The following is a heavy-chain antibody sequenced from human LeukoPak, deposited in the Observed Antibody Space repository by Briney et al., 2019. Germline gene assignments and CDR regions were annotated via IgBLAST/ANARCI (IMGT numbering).Heavy chain of an antibody. CDR2: IIPIFGTA. D-gene: IGHD4-11*01. CDR1: GGTFSSYA. Sequence: GASVKVSCXASGGTFSSYAISWVRQAPGQGLEWMGGIIPIFGTANYAQKFQGRVTITADESTSTAYMELSSLRSEDTAVYYCARDGRTTVSPRGYYYYYYYMDVWGKGTTVTVSS. V-gene: IGHV1-69*13. CDR3: ARDGRTTVSPRGYYYYYYYMDV. J-gene: IGHJ6*03.